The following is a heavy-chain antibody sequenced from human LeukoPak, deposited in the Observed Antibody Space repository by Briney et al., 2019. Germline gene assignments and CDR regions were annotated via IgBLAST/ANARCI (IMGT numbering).Heavy chain of an antibody. Sequence: PGGSLRLSCKASGFIFTSYAMNWVRQAPGKGLEWVSYISSSGGTIYYADSVKGRFIISRDNAKNSLYLQMNSLRAEDTAVYYCARDGGEWELSNWGQGTLVTVSS. J-gene: IGHJ4*02. CDR3: ARDGGEWELSN. V-gene: IGHV3-48*03. CDR2: ISSSGGTI. D-gene: IGHD1-26*01. CDR1: GFIFTSYA.